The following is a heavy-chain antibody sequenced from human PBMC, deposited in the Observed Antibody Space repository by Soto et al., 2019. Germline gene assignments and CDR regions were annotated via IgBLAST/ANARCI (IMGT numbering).Heavy chain of an antibody. J-gene: IGHJ4*02. D-gene: IGHD1-26*01. Sequence: PXESLKISCKASGYSFTSKWIGWVRQVPGQGLEWMGIISPVDSVTIYSPSFQGRVTISADKSISTAYLQWDSLKASDTAMYYCARTMGLKWATVEYWGQGNLVTVFS. CDR3: ARTMGLKWATVEY. V-gene: IGHV5-51*01. CDR1: GYSFTSKW. CDR2: ISPVDSVT.